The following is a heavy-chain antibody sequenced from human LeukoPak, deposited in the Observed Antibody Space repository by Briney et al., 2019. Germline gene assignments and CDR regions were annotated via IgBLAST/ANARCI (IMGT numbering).Heavy chain of an antibody. CDR3: ASLPRGDPGSYFFDP. Sequence: SVKVFCKASGGTFSSYAISWVRQAPGQGLEWMGRIIPILGIANYAQKFQGRVTITADKSTSTAYMELSSLRSEDTAVYYCASLPRGDPGSYFFDPWGQGTLVTVSS. D-gene: IGHD3-10*01. J-gene: IGHJ5*02. CDR2: IIPILGIA. CDR1: GGTFSSYA. V-gene: IGHV1-69*04.